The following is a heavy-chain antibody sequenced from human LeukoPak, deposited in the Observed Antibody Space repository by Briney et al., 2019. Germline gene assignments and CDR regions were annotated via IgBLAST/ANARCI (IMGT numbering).Heavy chain of an antibody. Sequence: PGGSLRLSCAASGFTFSSYAMSWVRQAPGKGLGWVSAISGSGGSTYYADSVKGRFTISRDNSKNTLYLQMNSLRAEDTAVYYCAKLTTSSGWAHDAFDIWGQGTMVTVSS. CDR2: ISGSGGST. J-gene: IGHJ3*02. D-gene: IGHD6-19*01. CDR3: AKLTTSSGWAHDAFDI. V-gene: IGHV3-23*01. CDR1: GFTFSSYA.